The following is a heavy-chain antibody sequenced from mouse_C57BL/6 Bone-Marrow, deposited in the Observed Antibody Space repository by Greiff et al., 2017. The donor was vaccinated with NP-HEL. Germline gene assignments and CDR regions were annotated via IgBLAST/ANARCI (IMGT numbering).Heavy chain of an antibody. CDR1: GYTFTDYN. D-gene: IGHD1-1*01. Sequence: EVQLVESGPELVKPGASVKIPCKASGYTFTDYNMDWVKQSHGKSLEWIGDINPNNGGTIYNQKFKGKATLTVDKSSSTAYMELRSLTSEDTAVYYCARTVRSSPWYFDVWGTGTTVTVSS. V-gene: IGHV1-18*01. CDR2: INPNNGGT. J-gene: IGHJ1*03. CDR3: ARTVRSSPWYFDV.